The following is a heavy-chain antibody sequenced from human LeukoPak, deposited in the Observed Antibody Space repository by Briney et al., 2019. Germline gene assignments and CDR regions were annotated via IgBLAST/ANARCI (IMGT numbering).Heavy chain of an antibody. D-gene: IGHD6-13*01. J-gene: IGHJ4*02. CDR3: ARVEGIAAAAASNFDY. CDR2: INHSGST. CDR1: GGSFSGYY. V-gene: IGHV4-34*01. Sequence: SETLSLTCAVYGGSFSGYYWSWIRQPPGKGLEWIGEINHSGSTNYNPSLKSRVTISVDTSKNQFSLKLSSVTAADTAVYYRARVEGIAAAAASNFDYWGQGTLVTVSS.